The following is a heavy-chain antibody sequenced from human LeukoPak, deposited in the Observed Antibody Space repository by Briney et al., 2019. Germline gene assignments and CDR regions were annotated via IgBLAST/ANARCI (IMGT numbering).Heavy chain of an antibody. J-gene: IGHJ6*02. V-gene: IGHV3-11*01. D-gene: IGHD5-18*01. CDR3: ARGYSYGYPDYYYSGMDV. CDR1: GFTFSDYH. Sequence: GPLRLSFEASGFTFSDYHMSWIRQAPGKGLEGVSYISSSGSTIYYADSGKGRFTISRDNAKNSLYREMNSLNACDTGVYYCARGYSYGYPDYYYSGMDVWGQGTTVTVSS. CDR2: ISSSGSTI.